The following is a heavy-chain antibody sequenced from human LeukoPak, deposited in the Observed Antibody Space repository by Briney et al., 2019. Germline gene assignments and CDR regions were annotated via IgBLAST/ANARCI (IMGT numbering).Heavy chain of an antibody. CDR1: GYTFTGYY. CDR2: INPNSGGT. V-gene: IGHV1-2*02. J-gene: IGHJ4*02. Sequence: ASVKVSCKASGYTFTGYYMHWVRQAPGQGLEWMGWINPNSGGTNYAQKFQGRVTMTRDTSISTAYMELSRLRSDDTAVYYRARDVRGYSGYGTASDYWGQGTLVTVSS. D-gene: IGHD5-12*01. CDR3: ARDVRGYSGYGTASDY.